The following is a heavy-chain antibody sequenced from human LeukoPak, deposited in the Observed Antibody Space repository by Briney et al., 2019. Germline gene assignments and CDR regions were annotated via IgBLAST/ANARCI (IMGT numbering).Heavy chain of an antibody. Sequence: AGSLRLSCSASGFTFSTRPMHWVRQAPGKGLEYVSGSSANGGSTYYADSVKGRFIISRDNSKNTVYLQMSSLRPEDTAVYYCVNQISGWVYWGQGTLVTVSS. CDR2: SSANGGST. CDR1: GFTFSTRP. V-gene: IGHV3-64D*06. J-gene: IGHJ4*02. CDR3: VNQISGWVY. D-gene: IGHD6-19*01.